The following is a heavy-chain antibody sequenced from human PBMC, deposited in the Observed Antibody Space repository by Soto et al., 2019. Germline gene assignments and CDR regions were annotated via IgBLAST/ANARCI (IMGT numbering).Heavy chain of an antibody. CDR2: ISSGSSTI. CDR3: ARDDYYDTSGYLALFDY. D-gene: IGHD3-22*01. J-gene: IGHJ4*02. V-gene: IGHV3-48*02. CDR1: GFTFSSYA. Sequence: GGSLRLSCAASGFTFSSYAMHWVRQAPGKGLEWVSVISSGSSTIYYADSVKGRFTISRDNAKNSLYLQMNSLRDEDTAVYYCARDDYYDTSGYLALFDYWGQGTLVTVSS.